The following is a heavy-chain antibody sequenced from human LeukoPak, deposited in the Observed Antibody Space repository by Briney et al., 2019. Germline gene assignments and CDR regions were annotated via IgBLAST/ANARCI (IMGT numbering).Heavy chain of an antibody. Sequence: GGSLRLSCAASGFTFTTYSMTLVRQAPGKGLEWVSVISGDGGHTYYADSVKGRFTISRDNSKNTLYLQMNSLRAEDTAIYYCAKKLVPNARAWFDPWGQGTLVTVSS. CDR1: GFTFTTYS. D-gene: IGHD5-12*01. CDR3: AKKLVPNARAWFDP. J-gene: IGHJ5*02. CDR2: ISGDGGHT. V-gene: IGHV3-23*01.